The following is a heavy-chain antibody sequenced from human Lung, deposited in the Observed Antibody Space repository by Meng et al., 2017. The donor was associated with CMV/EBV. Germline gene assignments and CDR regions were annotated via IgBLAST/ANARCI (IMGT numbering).Heavy chain of an antibody. CDR3: AKGGNVVPAAIRGRGWFDP. CDR1: GGTFSRYA. V-gene: IGHV1-69*10. Sequence: SVKVSCKASGGTFSRYAISWVRRAPGQGLKWMGGIIPILGIANYAQKFEGRVTITADKSTSTAYMELSSLRSEDTAVYDCAKGGNVVPAAIRGRGWFDPWGQGTLVTVSS. J-gene: IGHJ5*02. D-gene: IGHD2-2*02. CDR2: IIPILGIA.